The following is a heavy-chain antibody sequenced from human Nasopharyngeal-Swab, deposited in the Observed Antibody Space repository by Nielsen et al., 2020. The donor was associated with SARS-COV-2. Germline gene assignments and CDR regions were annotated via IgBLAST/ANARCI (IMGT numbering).Heavy chain of an antibody. CDR1: GFTFSSYE. J-gene: IGHJ3*02. D-gene: IGHD2-21*02. V-gene: IGHV3-48*03. Sequence: GESLKISCAASGFTFSSYEMNWVRQAPGKGLEWVSYISSSGSTRYYADSVKGRFTISRDNAKNSLYLQMNSLRAEDTAVYYCARDRHIVVVTAKEAFDIWGQGTMVTVSS. CDR2: ISSSGSTR. CDR3: ARDRHIVVVTAKEAFDI.